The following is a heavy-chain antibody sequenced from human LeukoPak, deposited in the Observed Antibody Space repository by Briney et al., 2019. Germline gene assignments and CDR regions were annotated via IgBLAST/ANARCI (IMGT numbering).Heavy chain of an antibody. D-gene: IGHD3-3*01. CDR3: ARAIGFWSGYNPYERYDAFDI. J-gene: IGHJ3*02. Sequence: ASVKVSCKASGYTFINYSVQWVRQAPGQGLEWMGIINPSRGSTSYPQKFQGRVTMTRGTSTSTVYMELRSLRSDDTAVYYCARAIGFWSGYNPYERYDAFDIWGQGTMVTVSS. CDR2: INPSRGST. CDR1: GYTFINYS. V-gene: IGHV1-46*01.